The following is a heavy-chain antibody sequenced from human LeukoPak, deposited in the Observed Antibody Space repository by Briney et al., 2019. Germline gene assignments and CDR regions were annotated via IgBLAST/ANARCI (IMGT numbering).Heavy chain of an antibody. Sequence: LGGSLRLSCAASGFTFSKYPMSWVRQVPGKGLECVSYIVASGVSTYYADSVRGRFTISRDNSKNTLYLQMDNLRAEDTAVYYCATHILFWSGLFDSWGQGVLVSVSS. CDR2: IVASGVST. CDR1: GFTFSKYP. J-gene: IGHJ4*02. D-gene: IGHD3-3*01. V-gene: IGHV3-23*01. CDR3: ATHILFWSGLFDS.